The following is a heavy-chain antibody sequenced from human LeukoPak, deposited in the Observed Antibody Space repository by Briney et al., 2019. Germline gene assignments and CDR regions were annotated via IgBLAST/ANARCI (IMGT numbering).Heavy chain of an antibody. CDR1: GFTVSGDY. J-gene: IGHJ4*02. V-gene: IGHV3-53*01. D-gene: IGHD5-18*01. CDR3: ARYHTALNY. Sequence: GGSLRLSCAASGFTVSGDYMTWVRQAPGKGLEWVSVIYSGGSTYYADSVKGRFTISRDNSKNTVYLQLNNLRVEDTAVYYCARYHTALNYWGQGTLVTASS. CDR2: IYSGGST.